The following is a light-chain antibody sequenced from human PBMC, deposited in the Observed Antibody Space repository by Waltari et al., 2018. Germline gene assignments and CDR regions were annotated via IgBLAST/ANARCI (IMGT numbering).Light chain of an antibody. CDR2: GAS. V-gene: IGKV3-20*01. CDR1: QSVGRS. Sequence: EIVLTQSPGTLSLSPGERATLSCWASQSVGRSLAWYQQKRGQAPGLLIYGASTRATGIPDRFSGSGSGTDFSLTISRLDPEDFAVYYCQHYVRLPVTFGQGTKVEI. CDR3: QHYVRLPVT. J-gene: IGKJ1*01.